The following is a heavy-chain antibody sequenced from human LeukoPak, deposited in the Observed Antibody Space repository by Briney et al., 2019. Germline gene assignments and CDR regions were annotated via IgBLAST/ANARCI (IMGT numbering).Heavy chain of an antibody. CDR2: ISSSGGST. V-gene: IGHV3-23*01. CDR3: ARGKSGSYGTKGY. CDR1: GFTFSSYA. Sequence: PGGSLRLSCAASGFTFSSYAMSWVRQAPGKGLEWVSIISSSGGSTYYADSVKGRFTISRDNAKNSLYLQMNSLRVEDTAVYYCARGKSGSYGTKGYWGQGTLVTVSS. J-gene: IGHJ4*02. D-gene: IGHD1-26*01.